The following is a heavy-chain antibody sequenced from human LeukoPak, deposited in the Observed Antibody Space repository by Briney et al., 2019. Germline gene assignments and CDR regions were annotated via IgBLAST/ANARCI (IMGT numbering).Heavy chain of an antibody. V-gene: IGHV4-39*02. CDR2: IDYSGSS. Sequence: SETLSLTCIVSGDSISSGSFYWGWIRQPPGQGLEWIGSIDYSGSSYYNPSLQSRVTISVDTSKNQFSLRLKSVTASDTAVYYCARDRRIAGQGDFEYWGQGTLVTVSS. CDR1: GDSISSGSFY. D-gene: IGHD6-6*01. CDR3: ARDRRIAGQGDFEY. J-gene: IGHJ4*02.